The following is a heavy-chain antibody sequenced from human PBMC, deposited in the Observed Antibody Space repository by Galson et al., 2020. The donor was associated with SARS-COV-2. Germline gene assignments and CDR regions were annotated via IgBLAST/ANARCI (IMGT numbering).Heavy chain of an antibody. D-gene: IGHD3-22*01. Sequence: SVKVSCKASGGTFSSYTISWVRQAPGQGLEWMGRIIPILGIANYAQKFQGRVTITADKSTSTAYMELSSLRSEDTAVYYCAAAEYYYDSSGALNYYYYVMDVWGQGTTVTVSS. V-gene: IGHV1-69*02. J-gene: IGHJ6*02. CDR1: GGTFSSYT. CDR2: IIPILGIA. CDR3: AAAEYYYDSSGALNYYYYVMDV.